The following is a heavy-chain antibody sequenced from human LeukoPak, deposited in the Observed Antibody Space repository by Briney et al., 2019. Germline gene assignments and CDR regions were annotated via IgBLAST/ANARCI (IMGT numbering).Heavy chain of an antibody. D-gene: IGHD3-10*01. Sequence: ASVKVSCRASGYTFIIYEIQWVRQAPGQGLEWVGWLRPRYGNTAYAQNFQGRVTITRDTSIDTVYMELSGLRSEDTAVYYCARVGAGEGGIDYWAQGTLITASS. CDR2: LRPRYGNT. CDR3: ARVGAGEGGIDY. CDR1: GYTFIIYE. J-gene: IGHJ4*02. V-gene: IGHV1-8*03.